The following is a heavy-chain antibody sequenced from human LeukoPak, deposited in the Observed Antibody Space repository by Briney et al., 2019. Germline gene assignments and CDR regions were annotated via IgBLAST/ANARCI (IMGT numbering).Heavy chain of an antibody. CDR2: IYYSGNT. CDR1: GGSVSISSYF. V-gene: IGHV4-39*01. Sequence: PSETLSLTCNVSGGSVSISSYFWGWIRQPPGKGLEWIGSIYYSGNTYYNPSLKSRVTMSVDTSKNQFSLKLSSVTAADTAVYYCARHGGDWTFDYWGQGTLVTVSS. CDR3: ARHGGDWTFDY. D-gene: IGHD2-21*02. J-gene: IGHJ4*02.